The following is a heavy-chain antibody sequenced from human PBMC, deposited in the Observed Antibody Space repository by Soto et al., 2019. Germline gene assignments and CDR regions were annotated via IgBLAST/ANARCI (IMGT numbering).Heavy chain of an antibody. CDR2: ISGSGAST. CDR1: GFTFSSYA. D-gene: IGHD4-17*01. V-gene: IGHV3-23*01. Sequence: EVQLLESGGGLVQSGGSLRLSCAASGFTFSSYAMSWVRQTPGKGLEWVSAISGSGASTYYADSVKGRFTISRDNSKNTLYRQMNSLRAVDTDVYYFAKEGKSTVRKSAFDIWGQGTMVTVSS. J-gene: IGHJ3*02. CDR3: AKEGKSTVRKSAFDI.